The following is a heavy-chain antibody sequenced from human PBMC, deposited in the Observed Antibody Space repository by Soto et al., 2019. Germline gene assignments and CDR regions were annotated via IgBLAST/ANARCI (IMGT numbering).Heavy chain of an antibody. CDR2: IIPIFGTP. CDR3: ARERSVGYCITTTCPKPFYYYALYV. CDR1: GGTLTNYA. Sequence: SVKVSCKASGGTLTNYAFSWVRQAPGQGLEWMGGIIPIFGTPDYAQKFQGRVTITADESTRTASMELSSLRSDDTAVYYCARERSVGYCITTTCPKPFYYYALYVWGQGTTVTVSS. J-gene: IGHJ6*02. V-gene: IGHV1-69*13. D-gene: IGHD2-2*01.